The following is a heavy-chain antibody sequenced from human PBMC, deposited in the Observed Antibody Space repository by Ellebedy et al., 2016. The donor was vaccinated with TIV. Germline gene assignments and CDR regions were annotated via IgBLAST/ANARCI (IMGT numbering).Heavy chain of an antibody. J-gene: IGHJ4*02. Sequence: GESLKISCAASGFTFSSYWMSWVRQAPGKGLEWVANIKQDGSEKYYVDSVKGRFTISRDNAKNSLYLQMNSLRAEDTAVYYCARARCSGGSCYEVDYWGQGTLVTVSS. CDR3: ARARCSGGSCYEVDY. D-gene: IGHD2-15*01. V-gene: IGHV3-7*01. CDR1: GFTFSSYW. CDR2: IKQDGSEK.